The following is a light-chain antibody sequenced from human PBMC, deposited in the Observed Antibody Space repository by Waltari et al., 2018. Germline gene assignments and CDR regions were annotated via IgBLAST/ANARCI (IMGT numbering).Light chain of an antibody. CDR1: SLRTYY. Sequence: SSELTQDPTMSVALGQTVRITCQGDSLRTYYGSWCRQKPGQAPILVIYGKNNRPSGIPGRFSASISGNTASLTITGAQAEDEAVYYCNSRDISGDVIFGGGTKLTVL. V-gene: IGLV3-19*01. CDR2: GKN. CDR3: NSRDISGDVI. J-gene: IGLJ2*01.